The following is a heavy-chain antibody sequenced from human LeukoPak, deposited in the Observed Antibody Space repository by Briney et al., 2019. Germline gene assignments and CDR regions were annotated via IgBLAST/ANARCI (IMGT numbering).Heavy chain of an antibody. CDR2: IKLDGSEQ. D-gene: IGHD3-10*01. CDR3: ARDSPRGWSMDV. CDR1: GFTFSYYW. Sequence: GGSLRLSCAASGFTFSYYWMYWVRQAPGKGLEWVASIKLDGSEQYYLGSVKGRFTISRDNARNSLYLQMNGLRAEDTAMYYCARDSPRGWSMDVWGKGTTVTVSS. J-gene: IGHJ6*03. V-gene: IGHV3-7*01.